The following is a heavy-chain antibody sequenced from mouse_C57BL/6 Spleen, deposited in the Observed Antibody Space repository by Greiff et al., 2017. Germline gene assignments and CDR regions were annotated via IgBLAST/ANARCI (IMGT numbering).Heavy chain of an antibody. Sequence: VQLQQSGPELVKPGASVKISCKASGYSFTDYNMNWVKQSTGKGLEWIGVIYPNYGTTSYNQKFKGKATLTVDQSSSTAYMHLNSLTSEDSAVYYCARRAGTVYYFDVWGTGTTLTVSS. CDR1: GYSFTDYN. CDR2: IYPNYGTT. J-gene: IGHJ1*03. D-gene: IGHD1-1*01. V-gene: IGHV1-39*01. CDR3: ARRAGTVYYFDV.